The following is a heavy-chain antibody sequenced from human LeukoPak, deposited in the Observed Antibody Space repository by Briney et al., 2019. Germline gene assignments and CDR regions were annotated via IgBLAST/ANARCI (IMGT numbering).Heavy chain of an antibody. CDR2: ITPIFGTA. Sequence: SVKVSCKASGGTFSSYAISWVRQAPGQGFEWMGGITPIFGTANFAQKFQGRVSITADESTSTAFMELSSLRSEDTAVYYCAREWGLESSGYFYAYWGQGTLVTVSS. J-gene: IGHJ4*02. CDR1: GGTFSSYA. CDR3: AREWGLESSGYFYAY. V-gene: IGHV1-69*13. D-gene: IGHD3-22*01.